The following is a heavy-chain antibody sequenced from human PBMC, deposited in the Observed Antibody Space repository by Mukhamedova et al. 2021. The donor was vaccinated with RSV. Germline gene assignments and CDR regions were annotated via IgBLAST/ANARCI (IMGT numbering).Heavy chain of an antibody. V-gene: IGHV3-11*04. CDR3: ARSYCGDGTCYDDAFDI. Sequence: DHYISWIRQAPGKGLEWVSYISGSGSTKYYADSMRGRFTISRDNAKNSLSLQMNSLRAEDTAVYYCARSYCGDGTCYDDAFDIW. CDR2: ISGSGSTK. J-gene: IGHJ3*02. CDR1: DHY. D-gene: IGHD2-21*01.